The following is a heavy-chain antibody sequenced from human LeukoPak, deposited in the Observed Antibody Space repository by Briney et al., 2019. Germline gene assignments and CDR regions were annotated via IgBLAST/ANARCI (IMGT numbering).Heavy chain of an antibody. J-gene: IGHJ4*02. CDR2: IYTSGST. CDR3: ARDIESYGDYGY. Sequence: PSETLSLTCTVSDSSISSGSYYWSWIRQPAGKGLEWIGRIYTSGSTNYNPSLKSRVTISVDTSKNQFSLKLSSVTAADTAVYYCARDIESYGDYGYWGQGILVTVSS. V-gene: IGHV4-61*02. CDR1: DSSISSGSYY. D-gene: IGHD4-17*01.